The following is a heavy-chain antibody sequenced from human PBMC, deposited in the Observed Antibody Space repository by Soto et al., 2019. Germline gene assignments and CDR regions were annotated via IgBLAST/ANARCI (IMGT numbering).Heavy chain of an antibody. CDR2: SNTDGSSV. V-gene: IGHV3-74*01. D-gene: IGHD6-13*01. Sequence: EVQLVESGGGLVQPGGSLRLSCAASGFTFSSYWMHWVRQAPGKGLVWVSRSNTDGSSVDYADSVKGRFTISRDNAKNTLYLQMNSLRIEDTAVYYCTRDQTSAGNYYDYWGQGTLVTVSS. J-gene: IGHJ4*02. CDR1: GFTFSSYW. CDR3: TRDQTSAGNYYDY.